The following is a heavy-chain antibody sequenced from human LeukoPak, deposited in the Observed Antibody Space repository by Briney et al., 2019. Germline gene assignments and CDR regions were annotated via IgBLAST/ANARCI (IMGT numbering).Heavy chain of an antibody. D-gene: IGHD5-12*01. CDR3: AIRRIVATIINRGESGDY. V-gene: IGHV1-24*01. Sequence: ASVKVSCKVSVYTLTELSMHWVPHAPGKGREWVGGFYPEDGETIYAQKFQGRVTMTEDTSTDTAYMELSSLRAEDTAVYYCAIRRIVATIINRGESGDYWGQGTLVTVSS. CDR2: FYPEDGET. J-gene: IGHJ4*02. CDR1: VYTLTELS.